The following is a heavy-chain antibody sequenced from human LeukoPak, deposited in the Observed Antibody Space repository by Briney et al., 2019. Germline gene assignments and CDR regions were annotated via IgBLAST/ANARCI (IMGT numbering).Heavy chain of an antibody. CDR1: GFTFSSNS. Sequence: PGGSLRLSCAASGFTFSSNSMNWVRQAPGKGLEWVSSISTSSSYIYYADSVKGRFTISRDNSRNTLYLQMNSLRVDDTAVYYCARDLCWGCFDDWGQGNLVTVSS. V-gene: IGHV3-21*04. J-gene: IGHJ4*02. D-gene: IGHD3-10*02. CDR3: ARDLCWGCFDD. CDR2: ISTSSSYI.